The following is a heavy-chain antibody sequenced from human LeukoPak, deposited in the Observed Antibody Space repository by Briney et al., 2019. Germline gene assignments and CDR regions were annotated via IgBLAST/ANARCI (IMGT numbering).Heavy chain of an antibody. D-gene: IGHD3-10*01. Sequence: PGGSLRLSCAASGFTVSRYWMSWVRQAPGKGLEWVASIKQDGSEIYYVDSVKGRFTISRDNAKNSLDLQMNSLRAEDTAVYYCASYSTARGDIDYWGQGTLVTVSS. CDR3: ASYSTARGDIDY. CDR2: IKQDGSEI. CDR1: GFTVSRYW. J-gene: IGHJ4*02. V-gene: IGHV3-7*02.